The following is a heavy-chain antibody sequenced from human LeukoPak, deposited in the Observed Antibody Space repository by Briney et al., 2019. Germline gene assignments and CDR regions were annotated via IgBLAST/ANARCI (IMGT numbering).Heavy chain of an antibody. D-gene: IGHD2-8*02. J-gene: IGHJ3*02. CDR3: ARASHFTGAFDI. V-gene: IGHV1-69*13. CDR2: IIPIFGTA. Sequence: GASVKVSCKASGGTFSSYAISWVRQAPGQGLEWMGGIIPIFGTANYAQKFQGRVTITADESASTAYMELSSLRSEDTAVYYCARASHFTGAFDIWGQGTMVTVSS. CDR1: GGTFSSYA.